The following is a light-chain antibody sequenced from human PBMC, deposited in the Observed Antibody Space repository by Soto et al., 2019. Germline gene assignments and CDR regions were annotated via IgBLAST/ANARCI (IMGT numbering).Light chain of an antibody. CDR3: QHYNSYSEA. Sequence: DIQMTQSPSTLSGSVGDRVTITCRASQTISSWLAWYQQKPGKAPKLLIYKASTLKSGVPSRFSGSGSGTEFTLTISSLQPDEFATYYCQHYNSYSEAFGQGTKVERK. V-gene: IGKV1-5*03. J-gene: IGKJ1*01. CDR2: KAS. CDR1: QTISSW.